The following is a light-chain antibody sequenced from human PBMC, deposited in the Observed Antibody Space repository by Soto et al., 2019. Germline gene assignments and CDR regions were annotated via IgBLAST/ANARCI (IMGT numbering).Light chain of an antibody. CDR1: QSVGSY. CDR3: HQRTNWPPRHT. V-gene: IGKV3-11*01. Sequence: EIVLTQSPATLSLSPGERATLSCRASQSVGSYLAWYQQKPGQAPRLLIYDASNRATGIPARFSGSGSGPDFTLTISSLEPEDFAIYYCHQRTNWPPRHTFGGGTKVEI. J-gene: IGKJ4*01. CDR2: DAS.